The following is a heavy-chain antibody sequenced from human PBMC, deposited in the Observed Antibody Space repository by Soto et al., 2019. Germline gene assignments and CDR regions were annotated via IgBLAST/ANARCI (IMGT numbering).Heavy chain of an antibody. D-gene: IGHD3-16*01. CDR3: ARAILRWFDP. J-gene: IGHJ5*02. Sequence: SETLSLTCPVSGGSISSYYWCWIRQPPGKGLEWIGYIYYSGSTNYNPSLKSLVTISVDTSKNQFSLKLSSVTAADTAVYYCARAILRWFDPWGQGTLVTVSS. CDR2: IYYSGST. V-gene: IGHV4-59*01. CDR1: GGSISSYY.